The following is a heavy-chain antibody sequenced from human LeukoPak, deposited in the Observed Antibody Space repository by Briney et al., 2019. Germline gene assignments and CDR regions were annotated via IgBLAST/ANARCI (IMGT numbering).Heavy chain of an antibody. CDR2: INEDESQK. J-gene: IGHJ4*02. D-gene: IGHD1-26*01. V-gene: IGHV3-7*01. CDR1: GGSISSSSYY. CDR3: ARDVAWGRFDF. Sequence: ETLSLTCTVSGGSISSSSYYWGWIRQPPGKGLEWVALINEDESQKYYVDSVKGRFTISRDNAKKSLYLQMDSLRAEDTAVYYCARDVAWGRFDFWGQGTLATVSS.